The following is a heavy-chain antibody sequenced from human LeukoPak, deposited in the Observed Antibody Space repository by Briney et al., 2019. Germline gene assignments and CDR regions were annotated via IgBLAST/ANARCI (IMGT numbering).Heavy chain of an antibody. D-gene: IGHD3-10*01. Sequence: GGSLRLSCAASGFTFSHYEMNWVRQAPGKGLEWISYISGGGSTTLYADSVKGRFTISRDNAKTSLYLQMNSLRAEDTAVYHCARVIGYYGSGRSYYFDNWGQGTLVTVSS. J-gene: IGHJ4*02. CDR3: ARVIGYYGSGRSYYFDN. V-gene: IGHV3-48*03. CDR2: ISGGGSTT. CDR1: GFTFSHYE.